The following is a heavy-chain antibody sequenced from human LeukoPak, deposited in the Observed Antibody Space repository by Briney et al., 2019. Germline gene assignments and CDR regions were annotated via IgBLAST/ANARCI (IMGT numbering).Heavy chain of an antibody. Sequence: SETLSLTCTVSGYSISSDYYWGWIRQPPGKGLEWIGSIYHSGTTYYNPSLKSRATISVDTSKNQISLKVSSVTAADSALYFCARQRTSGSASNLRVAQIDSWGQGTLVTVSS. J-gene: IGHJ4*02. V-gene: IGHV4-38-2*02. CDR2: IYHSGTT. CDR3: ARQRTSGSASNLRVAQIDS. CDR1: GYSISSDYY. D-gene: IGHD3-3*01.